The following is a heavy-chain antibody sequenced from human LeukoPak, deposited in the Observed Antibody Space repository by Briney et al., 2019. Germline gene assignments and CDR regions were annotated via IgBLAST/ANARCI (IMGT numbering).Heavy chain of an antibody. D-gene: IGHD5-24*01. CDR3: ARDGDADY. CDR1: GFTFNIFE. CDR2: IGSGGSPI. V-gene: IGHV3-48*03. Sequence: QPGGSLRLSCAASGFTFNIFEMNWFRQAPGKGLEWLSYIGSGGSPIYYADSVKGRFTISRDDAKNSVYLQMDSLRDEDTAVYYCARDGDADYWGPGTLVTVSS. J-gene: IGHJ4*02.